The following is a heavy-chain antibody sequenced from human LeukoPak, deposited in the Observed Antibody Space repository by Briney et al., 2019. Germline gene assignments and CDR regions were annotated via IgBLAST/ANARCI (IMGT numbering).Heavy chain of an antibody. CDR1: GFTLSSYA. Sequence: GGSLRLSCAASGFTLSSYAMHWVRQAPGKGLEWVTLMSSDGTDEYYADSVKGRFTISRDNSKSTLYLQMNSLRTEDTAIYYCARGYYYGSGNPYYYYGMDVWGQGTTVTVSS. D-gene: IGHD3-10*01. CDR3: ARGYYYGSGNPYYYYGMDV. CDR2: MSSDGTDE. V-gene: IGHV3-30*04. J-gene: IGHJ6*02.